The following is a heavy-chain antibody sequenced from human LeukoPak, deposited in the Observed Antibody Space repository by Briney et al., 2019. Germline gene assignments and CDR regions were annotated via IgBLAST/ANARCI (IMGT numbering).Heavy chain of an antibody. CDR3: ARDLMSVEQQLEYYFDY. D-gene: IGHD6-13*01. J-gene: IGHJ4*02. CDR2: INPSGGST. Sequence: RRASVKVSCKASGYTFTSYYMHWVRQAPGQGLEWMGIINPSGGSTSYAQKFQGRVTMTRDMSTSTVYMELSSLRSEDTAVYYCARDLMSVEQQLEYYFDYWGQGTLVTVSS. CDR1: GYTFTSYY. V-gene: IGHV1-46*01.